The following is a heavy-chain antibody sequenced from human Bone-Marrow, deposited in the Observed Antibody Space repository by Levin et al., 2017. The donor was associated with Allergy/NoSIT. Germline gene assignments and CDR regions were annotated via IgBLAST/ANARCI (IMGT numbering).Heavy chain of an antibody. CDR1: SGSISNSF. J-gene: IGHJ5*02. D-gene: IGHD4-17*01. CDR3: ARDFGTTTVPGWFDP. CDR2: IDATGST. V-gene: IGHV4-4*07. Sequence: PSETLSLTCIVSSGSISNSFWNWIRQPAGKGLEWIGRIDATGSTNYNPSLKSRVTMSVDTSKEQFSLKLISVTATDTAVYYCARDFGTTTVPGWFDPWGQGTLVIVSS.